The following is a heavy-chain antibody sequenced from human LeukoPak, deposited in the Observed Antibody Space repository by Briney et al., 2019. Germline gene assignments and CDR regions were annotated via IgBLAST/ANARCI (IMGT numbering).Heavy chain of an antibody. Sequence: NPGGSLRLSCAASGFTFSSYGMRWVRQAPGKGLEWVAVISYDGSNKYYADSVKGRFTISRDNSKNTLYLQMNSLRAEDTAVYYCAKDWGSGHDYWGQGTLVTVSS. J-gene: IGHJ4*02. CDR1: GFTFSSYG. CDR3: AKDWGSGHDY. CDR2: ISYDGSNK. V-gene: IGHV3-30*18. D-gene: IGHD6-19*01.